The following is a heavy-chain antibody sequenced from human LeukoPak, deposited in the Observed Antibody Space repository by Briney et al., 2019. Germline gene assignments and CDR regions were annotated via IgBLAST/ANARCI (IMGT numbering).Heavy chain of an antibody. J-gene: IGHJ4*02. V-gene: IGHV3-23*01. CDR1: GFTFSNYA. CDR2: ISDSGGAT. CDR3: AKHGVGTLTFDY. D-gene: IGHD1-1*01. Sequence: PGGSLTLSCAASGFTFSNYAMSWVRQAPGKGLEWVSDISDSGGATYNPDPVKGRFTISRDNSKNTLYLQMNSPSADDTAVYSCAKHGVGTLTFDYGGRGTVVTVSS.